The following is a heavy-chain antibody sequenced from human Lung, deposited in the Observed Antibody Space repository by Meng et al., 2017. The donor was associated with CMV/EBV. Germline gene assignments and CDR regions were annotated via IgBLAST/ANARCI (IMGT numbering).Heavy chain of an antibody. CDR3: ARVLVMMYVDHYNIMDV. CDR1: GYTFSGYF. J-gene: IGHJ6*02. Sequence: ASVKVSCKASGYTFSGYFMYWVRQAPGQGLEWMGWINPKSGGTNYAQRFQGRVTMTRHTSTGTAYMELTRLRSDDTAVYYCARVLVMMYVDHYNIMDVWGQGTTVTVSS. V-gene: IGHV1-2*02. D-gene: IGHD2-8*01. CDR2: INPKSGGT.